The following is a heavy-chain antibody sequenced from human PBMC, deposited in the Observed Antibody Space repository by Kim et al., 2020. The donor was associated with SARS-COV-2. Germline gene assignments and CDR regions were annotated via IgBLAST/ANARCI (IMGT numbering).Heavy chain of an antibody. V-gene: IGHV4-59*12. CDR1: GASMTYYY. Sequence: SETLSLTCSVSGASMTYYYWSWIRQSPGKGLEWIGYIYYNGKTKYKSSLESRVTMFADTMRNEFSLRLTSVTAADTAVYFCARSGEVVAATYNYHRGMDVWGPGTTVTVSS. CDR3: ARSGEVVAATYNYHRGMDV. CDR2: IYYNGKT. J-gene: IGHJ6*02. D-gene: IGHD2-15*01.